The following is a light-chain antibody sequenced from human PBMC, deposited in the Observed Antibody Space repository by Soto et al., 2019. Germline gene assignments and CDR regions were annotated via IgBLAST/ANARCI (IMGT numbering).Light chain of an antibody. CDR2: STN. CDR1: SSNIGSNI. J-gene: IGLJ3*02. V-gene: IGLV1-44*01. CDR3: AAWDDSLNGPV. Sequence: QSVLTQPPSASGSPGQGVTISCSGSSSNIGSNIVNWYQQLPGTAPKVLIYSTNQRPSGVPDRFSGSKSGTSASLAISGLQSEDEADDDCAAWDDSLNGPVFGGGTKLTVL.